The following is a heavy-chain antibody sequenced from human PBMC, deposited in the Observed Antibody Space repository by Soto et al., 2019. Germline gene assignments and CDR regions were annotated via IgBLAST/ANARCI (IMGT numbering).Heavy chain of an antibody. CDR3: ASQATGWYPDY. J-gene: IGHJ4*02. V-gene: IGHV4-31*03. CDR2: IYDSGST. D-gene: IGHD6-19*01. Sequence: QVELQESGPGLVKPSQTLSLTCTVSGGSISSGGYYWSWVRQHPGKGLEWIGYIYDSGSTYYNPSLKSRVTISVATSQNQFSLKLTSVTAADTAVYYCASQATGWYPDYWGQGTLVTVSS. CDR1: GGSISSGGYY.